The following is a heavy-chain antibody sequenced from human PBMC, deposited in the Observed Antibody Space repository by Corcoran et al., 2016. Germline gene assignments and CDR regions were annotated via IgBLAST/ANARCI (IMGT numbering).Heavy chain of an antibody. CDR1: GGSFCGYY. Sequence: QLQLKQWGAGLLKPSETLSLTCAVYGGSFCGYYWCWIRQPPGKGLVWIGEINHSGSTYYNPSLKSRVTISVDTTKNQFSLKLSSVTAAETAVYYCARGEAEYWGQGTLVTVSS. V-gene: IGHV4-34*01. CDR2: INHSGST. J-gene: IGHJ4*02. CDR3: ARGEAEY.